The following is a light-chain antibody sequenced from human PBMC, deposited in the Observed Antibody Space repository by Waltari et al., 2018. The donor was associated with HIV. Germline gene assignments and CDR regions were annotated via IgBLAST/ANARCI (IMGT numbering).Light chain of an antibody. CDR3: QQYYSYPQN. J-gene: IGKJ2*01. CDR1: QSVYWASSNKNY. V-gene: IGKV4-1*01. Sequence: DIVMAQYPDSLAVSLGERATINCKSSQSVYWASSNKNYLAWYQQKPGQAPRLLFNWASSRQSGVPDRFRGSGSGTDFTLTINSLQAEDVAVYYCQQYYSYPQNFGQGTKLEIK. CDR2: WAS.